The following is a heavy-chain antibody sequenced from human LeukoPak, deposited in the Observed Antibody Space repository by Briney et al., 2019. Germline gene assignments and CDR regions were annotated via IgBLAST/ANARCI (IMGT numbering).Heavy chain of an antibody. CDR3: ARDGHGDGFLTGYSYFGMDV. Sequence: PGGSLRLSCAASGFSLSSYSMNWVRQAPGKGLEWVSSLTISSNFIYYADSVKGRFTISRDNAKSSLFLQMNSLRAEDTAVYFCARDGHGDGFLTGYSYFGMDVWGQGTTVTVSS. CDR2: LTISSNFI. D-gene: IGHD3-9*01. CDR1: GFSLSSYS. V-gene: IGHV3-21*01. J-gene: IGHJ6*02.